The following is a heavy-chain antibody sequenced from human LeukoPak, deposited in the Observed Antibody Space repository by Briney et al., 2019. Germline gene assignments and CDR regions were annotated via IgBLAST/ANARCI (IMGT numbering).Heavy chain of an antibody. Sequence: GGSLRLSCAASGFTFSSYAMSWVRQAPGKGLEWVSAISGSGGSTYYADSVKGRFTISRDNSKNTLYLQMNSLRAEDTAVYYCASGYSSSWYVEFDYWAREPWSPSSQ. CDR1: GFTFSSYA. CDR3: ASGYSSSWYVEFDY. V-gene: IGHV3-23*01. CDR2: ISGSGGST. J-gene: IGHJ4*02. D-gene: IGHD6-13*01.